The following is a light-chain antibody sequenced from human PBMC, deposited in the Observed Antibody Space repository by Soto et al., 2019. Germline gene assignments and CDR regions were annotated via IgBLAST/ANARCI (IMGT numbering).Light chain of an antibody. Sequence: EIVLTQSPATLSLSPGERATLSCRASQSVSSYLAWYQHKPGQAPRLLIYDTSHRATGIPARFSGSGSGTDFTLTISSLEPEDFAVYYCQQRSDWPLFTFGPGTKVEIK. CDR3: QQRSDWPLFT. V-gene: IGKV3-11*01. J-gene: IGKJ3*01. CDR2: DTS. CDR1: QSVSSY.